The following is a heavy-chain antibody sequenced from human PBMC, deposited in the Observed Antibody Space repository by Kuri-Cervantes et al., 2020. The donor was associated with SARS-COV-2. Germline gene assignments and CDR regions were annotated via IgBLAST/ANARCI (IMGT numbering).Heavy chain of an antibody. Sequence: ASVKVSCKASGYTFTSYDINWVRQATGQGLEWMGWMNPNSGNTGYAQKFQGRVTMTRNTSISTAYMELSSLRSEDTAVYYCAREFYDYRGLHFFDSWGQGTLVTVSS. CDR1: GYTFTSYD. J-gene: IGHJ4*02. V-gene: IGHV1-8*01. CDR2: MNPNSGNT. CDR3: AREFYDYRGLHFFDS. D-gene: IGHD5-12*01.